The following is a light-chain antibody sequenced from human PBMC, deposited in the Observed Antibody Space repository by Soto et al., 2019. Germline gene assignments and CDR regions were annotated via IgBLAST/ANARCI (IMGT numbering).Light chain of an antibody. Sequence: DIQMTQSPSSVSASVGDRVTITCRASQDISTYLAWYQQKPGKAPRLLIFAASSLQSGVPFRFSGSGSGTDFTLTISSLQPEDVATYYCQKYNSAPRTFGQGTKVEIK. V-gene: IGKV1-12*01. CDR2: AAS. CDR3: QKYNSAPRT. CDR1: QDISTY. J-gene: IGKJ1*01.